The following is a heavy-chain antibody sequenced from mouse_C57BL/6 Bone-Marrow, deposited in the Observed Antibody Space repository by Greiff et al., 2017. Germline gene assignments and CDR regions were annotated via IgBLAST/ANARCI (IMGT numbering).Heavy chain of an antibody. CDR2: IWGGGST. V-gene: IGHV2-9*01. Sequence: VQVVESGPGLVAPSQSLSITCTVSGFSLTSYGVDWVRQPPGKGLEWLGVIWGGGSTNYNSALMSRLSISKDNSKSQVFLKMNSLQTDDTAMYYCAKHRSGSRGDWYFDVWGTGTTVTVSS. J-gene: IGHJ1*03. CDR1: GFSLTSYG. D-gene: IGHD1-1*01. CDR3: AKHRSGSRGDWYFDV.